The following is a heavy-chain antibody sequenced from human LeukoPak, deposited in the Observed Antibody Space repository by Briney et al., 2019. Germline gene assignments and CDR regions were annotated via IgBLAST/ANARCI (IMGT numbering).Heavy chain of an antibody. CDR2: ISYDGCHK. D-gene: IGHD2-21*01. CDR3: AKDRDPHNSSPPYYFDY. V-gene: IGHV3-30*18. CDR1: GFTFNIYD. Sequence: PGGSLRLSCAASGFTFNIYDLHWVRQTPGKGLEWVAVISYDGCHKFYADSVKGRFTISKDNSKNTLFLQMDRLRTEDTAGYYCAKDRDPHNSSPPYYFDYWGQGTLVTVSS. J-gene: IGHJ4*02.